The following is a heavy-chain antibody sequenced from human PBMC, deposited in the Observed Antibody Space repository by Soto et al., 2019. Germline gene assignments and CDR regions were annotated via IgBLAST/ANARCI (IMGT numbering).Heavy chain of an antibody. CDR1: GFTFSSYA. J-gene: IGHJ4*02. D-gene: IGHD2-21*01. Sequence: GGSLRLSCAASGFTFSSYALNWVRQSPGKGLEWVAEISGSGTSTYYAPSVKGRFIISSDSSKNTLYLRMYSLRAEDTAMYYCAKSLSALFSLGDFKYWGQGALVTVSS. CDR3: AKSLSALFSLGDFKY. CDR2: ISGSGTST. V-gene: IGHV3-23*01.